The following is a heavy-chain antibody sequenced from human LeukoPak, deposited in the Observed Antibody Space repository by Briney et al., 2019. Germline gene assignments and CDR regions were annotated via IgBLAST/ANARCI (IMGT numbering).Heavy chain of an antibody. J-gene: IGHJ4*02. Sequence: SGTLSLTCSVSGDFISFRFYYWGWIRQPPGKALEWIGSVYYSGTTPYNPSLKSRVTISVDMSKNHFSLRLRSVTAADTAMYYCARGTLYRGWSYYLDFWGQGSQVTVSS. CDR1: GDFISFRFYY. CDR2: VYYSGTT. V-gene: IGHV4-39*07. CDR3: ARGTLYRGWSYYLDF. D-gene: IGHD6-19*01.